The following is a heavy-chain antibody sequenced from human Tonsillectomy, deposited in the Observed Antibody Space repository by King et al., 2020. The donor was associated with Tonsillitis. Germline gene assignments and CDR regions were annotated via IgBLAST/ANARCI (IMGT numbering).Heavy chain of an antibody. CDR1: GGSISSSRYY. CDR2: INYSGST. CDR3: ARLETGPKNYFFDS. Sequence: QLQESGPGLVKPSETLSLTCSVSGGSISSSRYYWGWIRQPPGKGLEWIGNINYSGSTHYNPSLKSRATISVDTSKNQFPLRLSSVTAADTAVFYCARLETGPKNYFFDSWGQGTLVTVSS. D-gene: IGHD3-9*01. J-gene: IGHJ4*02. V-gene: IGHV4-39*06.